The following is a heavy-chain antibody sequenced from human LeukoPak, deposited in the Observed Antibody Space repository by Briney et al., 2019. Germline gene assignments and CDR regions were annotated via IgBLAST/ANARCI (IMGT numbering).Heavy chain of an antibody. J-gene: IGHJ4*02. CDR3: AKDRTPVAVTGTLGY. CDR2: ISTTGENT. CDR1: GFTFSSFA. Sequence: GGSLRLSCAASGFTFSSFAMSWVRQAPGKGLEWVSAISTTGENTYYADSVKGRFTISRDNAKNSLYLQMNSLRAEDTALYYCAKDRTPVAVTGTLGYWGQGTLVTVSS. D-gene: IGHD6-19*01. V-gene: IGHV3-23*01.